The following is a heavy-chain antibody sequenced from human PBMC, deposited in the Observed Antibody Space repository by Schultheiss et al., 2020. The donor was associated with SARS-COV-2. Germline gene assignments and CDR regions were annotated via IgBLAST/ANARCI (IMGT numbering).Heavy chain of an antibody. D-gene: IGHD1-26*01. J-gene: IGHJ4*02. CDR1: GFTFSSYA. CDR2: IWYDGSNK. CDR3: ARDRGATPLFGY. Sequence: GGSLRLSCAASGFTFSSYAMHWVRQAPGKGLEWVAVIWYDGSNKYYADSVKGRFTISRDNAKNSLYLQMNSLRAEDTAVYYCARDRGATPLFGYWGQGTLVTVSS. V-gene: IGHV3-33*08.